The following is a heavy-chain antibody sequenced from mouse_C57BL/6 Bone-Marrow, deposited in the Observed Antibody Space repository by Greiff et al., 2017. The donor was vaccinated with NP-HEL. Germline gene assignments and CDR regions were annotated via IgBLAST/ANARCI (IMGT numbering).Heavy chain of an antibody. CDR1: GYTFTDYY. V-gene: IGHV1-75*01. J-gene: IGHJ2*01. CDR3: ARGGFITTVVATDDY. D-gene: IGHD1-1*01. CDR2: IFPGSGST. Sequence: VKLMESGPELVKPGASVKISCKASGYTFTDYYINWVKQRPGQGLEWIGWIFPGSGSTYYNEKFKGKATLTVDKSSSTAYMLLSSLTSEDSAVYFCARGGFITTVVATDDYWGQGTTLTVSS.